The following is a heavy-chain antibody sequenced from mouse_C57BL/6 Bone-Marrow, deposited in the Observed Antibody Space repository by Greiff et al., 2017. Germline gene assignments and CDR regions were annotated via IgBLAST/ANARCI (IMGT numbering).Heavy chain of an antibody. J-gene: IGHJ2*01. Sequence: EVKLVESGGDLVKPGGSLKLSCAASGFTFSSYGMSWVRQTPDKRLEWIATISSCGSYTYYPDSVKGRFTISRDNAKNTLYLQMSSLKSEDTAMYYCARQGGGFDYWGQGTTLTVSS. CDR3: ARQGGGFDY. CDR1: GFTFSSYG. V-gene: IGHV5-6*01. CDR2: ISSCGSYT.